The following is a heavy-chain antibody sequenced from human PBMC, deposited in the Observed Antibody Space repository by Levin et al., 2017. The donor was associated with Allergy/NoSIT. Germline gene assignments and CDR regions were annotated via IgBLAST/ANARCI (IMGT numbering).Heavy chain of an antibody. CDR1: GGSFSGYY. CDR2: INHSGST. Sequence: SETLSLTCAVYGGSFSGYYWSWIRQPPGKGLEWIGEINHSGSTNYNPSLKSRVTISVDTSKNQFSLKLSSVTAADTAVYYCARGRRLWVGGRLGYCSSTSCYPYYFDYWGQGTLVTVSS. D-gene: IGHD2-2*01. V-gene: IGHV4-34*01. J-gene: IGHJ4*02. CDR3: ARGRRLWVGGRLGYCSSTSCYPYYFDY.